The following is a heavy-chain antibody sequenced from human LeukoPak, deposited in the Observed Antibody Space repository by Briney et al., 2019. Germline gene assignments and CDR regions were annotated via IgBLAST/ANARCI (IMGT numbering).Heavy chain of an antibody. CDR1: GFTFSSYA. Sequence: GESLKISCAASGFTFSSYAMSWVRQAPGKGLEWVSAISGSGGSTYYADSVKGRFTISRDNSKNTLYLQMNSLRAEDTAVYYCANTDSSGYLIDYWGQGTLVTVSS. CDR3: ANTDSSGYLIDY. D-gene: IGHD3-22*01. V-gene: IGHV3-23*01. J-gene: IGHJ4*02. CDR2: ISGSGGST.